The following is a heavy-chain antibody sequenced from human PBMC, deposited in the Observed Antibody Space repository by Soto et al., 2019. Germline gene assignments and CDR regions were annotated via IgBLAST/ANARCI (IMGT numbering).Heavy chain of an antibody. CDR1: GGSFTGYY. CDR3: ARGQEGVVATH. D-gene: IGHD2-15*01. J-gene: IGHJ4*02. V-gene: IGHV4-34*01. Sequence: QVQLQQWGAGLLKPSETLSLTCAVNGGSFTGYYWSWVRQPPGKGLEWIGEIKDGGSTNYSPSLSSRVTISADTSKRQFSRKVTSVTAADTAVYYCARGQEGVVATHWDQGTLVTVSS. CDR2: IKDGGST.